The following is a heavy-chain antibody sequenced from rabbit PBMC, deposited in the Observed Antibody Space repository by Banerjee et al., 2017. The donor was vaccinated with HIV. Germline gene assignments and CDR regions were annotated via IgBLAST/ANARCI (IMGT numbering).Heavy chain of an antibody. J-gene: IGHJ4*01. CDR1: GFSFSSDW. CDR3: ARDLAGVIGWNFNL. CDR2: IVTGSGNT. D-gene: IGHD4-1*01. Sequence: QEQLEESGGDLVKPGASLTLTCTASGFSFSSDWICWVRQAPGKGLEWIACIVTGSGNTVYASWAKGRFPISKTSSTTVTLQMTSLTAADTATYFCARDLAGVIGWNFNLWGPGTLVTVS. V-gene: IGHV1S45*01.